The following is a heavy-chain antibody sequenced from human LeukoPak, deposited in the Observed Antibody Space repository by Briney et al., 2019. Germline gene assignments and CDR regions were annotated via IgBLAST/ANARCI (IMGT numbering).Heavy chain of an antibody. Sequence: GGSLRLSCAASGLTFHVYAIYWVRQAPGKGLEWVSLISGNGHTISYADSVRGRFTISRDNTKNSLYLQMDSLTTEDTAVYYCARDDSASSLLDFWGQGTLVTVSS. V-gene: IGHV3-43*02. D-gene: IGHD3-16*02. CDR2: ISGNGHTI. J-gene: IGHJ4*02. CDR3: ARDDSASSLLDF. CDR1: GLTFHVYA.